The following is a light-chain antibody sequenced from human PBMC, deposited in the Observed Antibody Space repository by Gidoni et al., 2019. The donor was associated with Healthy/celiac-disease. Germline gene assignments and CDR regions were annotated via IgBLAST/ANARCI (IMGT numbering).Light chain of an antibody. CDR2: GAS. Sequence: EIVLTQSPGTLSLSPGERATLSCRASHSVSSSYLAWYQQKPGQAPRLLIYGASSSATGIPDRFSGSGSGTDFTLTISRPEPEDFAVYYCQQYGSSPPYSFGQGTKLEIK. J-gene: IGKJ2*03. CDR1: HSVSSSY. CDR3: QQYGSSPPYS. V-gene: IGKV3-20*01.